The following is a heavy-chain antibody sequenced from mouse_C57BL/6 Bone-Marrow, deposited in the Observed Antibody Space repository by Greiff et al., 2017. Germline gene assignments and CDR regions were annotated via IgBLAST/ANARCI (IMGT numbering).Heavy chain of an antibody. V-gene: IGHV1-81*01. Sequence: VQLVESGAELARPGASVKLSCKASGYTFTSYGISWVKQRTGQGLEWIGEIYPRSGNTYYNEKFKGKATLTADKSSSTAYMELRSLTSEDSAVYFCARERGYYSNYVAYWGKGTLVTVSA. CDR2: IYPRSGNT. CDR1: GYTFTSYG. D-gene: IGHD2-5*01. CDR3: ARERGYYSNYVAY. J-gene: IGHJ3*01.